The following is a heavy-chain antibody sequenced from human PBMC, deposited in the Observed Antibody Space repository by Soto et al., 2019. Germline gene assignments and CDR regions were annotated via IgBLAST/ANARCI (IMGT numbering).Heavy chain of an antibody. V-gene: IGHV4-30-4*02. J-gene: IGHJ3*02. Sequence: SDTLSLTCPVSGGSISSGDYYWSWLRQPPGKGLEWIGYIYYSGSTYYNPSLKSRVTISVDTSKNQFSLKLSSVTAADTAVYYCARDLYYYDSSGYPQGAFDIWGQGTMVTVSS. D-gene: IGHD3-22*01. CDR2: IYYSGST. CDR3: ARDLYYYDSSGYPQGAFDI. CDR1: GGSISSGDYY.